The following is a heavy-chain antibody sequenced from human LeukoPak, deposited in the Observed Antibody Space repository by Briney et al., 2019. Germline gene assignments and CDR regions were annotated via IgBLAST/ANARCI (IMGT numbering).Heavy chain of an antibody. CDR2: ISSSSSYI. CDR3: AREVVPAAMSS. Sequence: GGSLRLSCAASGFTFSSYSMNWVRQAPGKVLEWVSSISSSSSYIYYADSVKGRFTISRDNAKNSLYLQMNSLRAEDTAVYYCAREVVPAAMSSWGQGTLVTVSS. J-gene: IGHJ5*02. CDR1: GFTFSSYS. D-gene: IGHD2-2*01. V-gene: IGHV3-21*01.